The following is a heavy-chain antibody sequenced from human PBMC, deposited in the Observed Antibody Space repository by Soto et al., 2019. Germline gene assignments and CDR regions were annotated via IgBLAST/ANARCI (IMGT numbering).Heavy chain of an antibody. J-gene: IGHJ4*02. V-gene: IGHV1-18*01. CDR3: ARVLAAGTCDY. CDR1: GYTFTSYA. Sequence: QVQLVQSGAEVRKPGASVKVSCKASGYTFTSYAISWVRQAPGQGLEWMGWISAYNGNTNYAQKLQGSVTMTTDTSTSTAYMALRILRSDDPAVSYCARVLAAGTCDYWGQGTLVTVSS. CDR2: ISAYNGNT. D-gene: IGHD6-13*01.